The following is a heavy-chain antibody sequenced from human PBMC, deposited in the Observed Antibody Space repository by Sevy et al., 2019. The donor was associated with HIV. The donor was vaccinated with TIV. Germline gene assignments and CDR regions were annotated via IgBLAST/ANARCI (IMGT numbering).Heavy chain of an antibody. D-gene: IGHD2-21*02. CDR1: GFTFSSYS. V-gene: IGHV3-21*01. J-gene: IGHJ3*02. Sequence: GGSLRLSCAASGFTFSSYSMNWVRQAPGKGLEWVSSISSISSYIYCANSVKGRVINSRDNAKNSQYLQMNSLRAEDTAVYYGARTSVPYCGGDCYAFDIWGQGTMVTVSS. CDR3: ARTSVPYCGGDCYAFDI. CDR2: ISSISSYI.